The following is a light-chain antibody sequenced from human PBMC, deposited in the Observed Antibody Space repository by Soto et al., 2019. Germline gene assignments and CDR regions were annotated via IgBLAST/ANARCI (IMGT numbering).Light chain of an antibody. Sequence: ENVLTKSPGTLSLYPGERATLSCRASESSSSSCLAWFQQKRGQAPRLLIFGASSRATGIPDRFSGSGSGTDFTLTIIRLEPEEFAVYYCQHYGSSPFTFGPGTKVDIK. CDR3: QHYGSSPFT. CDR1: ESSSSSC. J-gene: IGKJ3*01. V-gene: IGKV3-20*01. CDR2: GAS.